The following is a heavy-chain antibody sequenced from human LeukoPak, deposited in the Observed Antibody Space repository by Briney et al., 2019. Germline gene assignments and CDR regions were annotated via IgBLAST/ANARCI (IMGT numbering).Heavy chain of an antibody. CDR3: AREDPQTTVPEGMDV. J-gene: IGHJ6*02. CDR2: IYTSGST. Sequence: SSETLSLTCTVSGGSNSSYYWSWIRQPAGKGLEWIGRIYTSGSTNYNPSLKSRVTMSVDTSKNQFSLKLSSVTAADTAVYYCAREDPQTTVPEGMDVWGHGTTVIVSS. V-gene: IGHV4-4*07. CDR1: GGSNSSYY. D-gene: IGHD4-17*01.